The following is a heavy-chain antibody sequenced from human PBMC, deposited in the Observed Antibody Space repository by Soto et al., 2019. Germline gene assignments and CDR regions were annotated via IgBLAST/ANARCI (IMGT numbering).Heavy chain of an antibody. CDR3: ARDLRSYSGTWYGSEY. V-gene: IGHV3-48*02. CDR1: GFTFGSYS. CDR2: ISSSSSNI. Sequence: EVQLVESGGGLVQPGGSLRLSCAASGFTFGSYSMNWVRQAPGKGLEWLSYISSSSSNIYYVDSVKGRFSISRDNDKNSLYLQMNSLRDEDTAVYYCARDLRSYSGTWYGSEYWGQGTLVTVS. D-gene: IGHD6-13*01. J-gene: IGHJ4*02.